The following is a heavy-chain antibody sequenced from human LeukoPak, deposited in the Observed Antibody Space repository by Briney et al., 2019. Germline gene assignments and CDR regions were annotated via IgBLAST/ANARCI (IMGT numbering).Heavy chain of an antibody. CDR3: ARGRPKSTYYYGSGSFFDY. V-gene: IGHV4-34*01. CDR1: GGSFSGYY. CDR2: INHSGST. D-gene: IGHD3-10*01. J-gene: IGHJ4*02. Sequence: SETLSLTCAVYGGSFSGYYWSWIRQPPGRGLEWIGEINHSGSTNYNPSLKSRVTISVDTPKNQFSLKLSSVTAADTAVYYCARGRPKSTYYYGSGSFFDYWGQGTLVTVSS.